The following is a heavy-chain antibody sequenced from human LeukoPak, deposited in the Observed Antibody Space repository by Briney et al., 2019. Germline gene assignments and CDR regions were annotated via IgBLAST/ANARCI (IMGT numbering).Heavy chain of an antibody. CDR2: TSGDEDST. J-gene: IGHJ5*02. D-gene: IGHD6-19*01. CDR3: SAGPRTGVSSGWRFAP. V-gene: IGHV3-23*01. CDR1: ASSLNNLA. Sequence: GSLTPASVPDASSLNNLATRCDSQAPGKGLEWLAVTSGDEDSTHYADSVRGHFVISTDNSKNTSFLHMNSLRAEDTAVYYCSAGPRTGVSSGWRFAPWGQGALVTVSS.